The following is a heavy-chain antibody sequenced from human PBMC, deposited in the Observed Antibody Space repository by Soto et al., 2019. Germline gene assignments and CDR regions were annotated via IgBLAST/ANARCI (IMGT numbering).Heavy chain of an antibody. J-gene: IGHJ6*03. V-gene: IGHV6-1*01. CDR3: ARVPGIASSSSYNYYYYMDV. D-gene: IGHD6-6*01. CDR1: GDSVSSNSAA. Sequence: SQTLSLPCAISGDSVSSNSAAWNWIRQSPSRGLEWLGRTYYRSKWYNDYAVSVKSRITINPDTSKNQFSLQLNSVTPEETAVYYCARVPGIASSSSYNYYYYMDVWGKGTTVTVSS. CDR2: TYYRSKWYN.